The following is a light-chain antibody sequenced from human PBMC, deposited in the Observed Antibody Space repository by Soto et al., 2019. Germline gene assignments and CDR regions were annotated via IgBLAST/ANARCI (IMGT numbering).Light chain of an antibody. CDR2: DDS. CDR3: QVWDSSSDLSYV. J-gene: IGLJ1*01. CDR1: NIGSKS. Sequence: SYELTQPPSVSVAPGQTARIPCGGNNIGSKSVHLYQQKPGQAPVLVVYDDSDRPSGIPERFSGSNSGNTATLTISRVEAGDEADYYCQVWDSSSDLSYVFGTGTKLTVL. V-gene: IGLV3-21*02.